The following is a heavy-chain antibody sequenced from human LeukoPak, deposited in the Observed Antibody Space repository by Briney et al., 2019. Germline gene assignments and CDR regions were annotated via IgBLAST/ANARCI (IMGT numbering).Heavy chain of an antibody. CDR3: VGGRRWLDY. J-gene: IGHJ4*02. V-gene: IGHV3-30*02. Sequence: GGSLRLSCAASGFTFSNYGMHWVRQAPGKGLEWVSFLQNDGSDEYYADSVKGRFTISRDNSKNTLYLQMHSLKIEDTAVYYCVGGRRWLDYWGQGTLVTVSS. CDR1: GFTFSNYG. D-gene: IGHD5-24*01. CDR2: LQNDGSDE.